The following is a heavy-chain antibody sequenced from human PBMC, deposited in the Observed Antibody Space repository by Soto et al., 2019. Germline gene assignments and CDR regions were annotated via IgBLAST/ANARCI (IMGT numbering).Heavy chain of an antibody. CDR3: ARQQQLVPNAFDI. V-gene: IGHV5-51*01. J-gene: IGHJ3*02. CDR1: GYSFTSYW. Sequence: GESLKISCKGSGYSFTSYWIGWVRQMPGKGLEWMGIIYPGDSDTRYSPSFQGQVTISADKSIGTAYLQWSSLKASDTAMYYCARQQQLVPNAFDIWGQGTMVTVSS. D-gene: IGHD6-13*01. CDR2: IYPGDSDT.